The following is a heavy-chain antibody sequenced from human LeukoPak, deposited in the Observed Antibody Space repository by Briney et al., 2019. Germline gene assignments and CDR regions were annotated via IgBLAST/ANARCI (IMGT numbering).Heavy chain of an antibody. CDR2: IYYSGST. CDR1: GGSISSYY. Sequence: SETLSLTCTVSGGSISSYYWSWIRQPPGKGLEWIGYIYYSGSTNYNPSLKSRVTISVDTSKNQFSLKLSSVTAADTAVYYRARDKLGNDYWGQGTLVTVSS. J-gene: IGHJ4*02. V-gene: IGHV4-59*01. CDR3: ARDKLGNDY. D-gene: IGHD7-27*01.